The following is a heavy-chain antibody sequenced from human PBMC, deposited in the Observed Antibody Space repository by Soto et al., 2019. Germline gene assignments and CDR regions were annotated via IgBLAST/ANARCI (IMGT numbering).Heavy chain of an antibody. CDR3: ARAAGVEMAIVYPFDF. V-gene: IGHV1-69*06. Sequence: SVKVSCNASGGTLSTYGITWVRQAPGQGLEWVGGIIPIFSTEIYAQTFQGRVTITADKSANTAYMELNNLRSEDTAVYYCARAAGVEMAIVYPFDFWGQETLVTVSS. CDR1: GGTLSTYG. J-gene: IGHJ4*02. CDR2: IIPIFSTE. D-gene: IGHD5-12*01.